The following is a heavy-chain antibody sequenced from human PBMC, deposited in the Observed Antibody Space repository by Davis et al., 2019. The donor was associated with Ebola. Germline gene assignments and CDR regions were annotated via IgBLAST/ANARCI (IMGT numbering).Heavy chain of an antibody. D-gene: IGHD3-10*01. V-gene: IGHV4-59*01. CDR1: GGSINNYH. Sequence: MPSETLSLTCTVSGGSINNYHWSWIRQPPGRGLEWIGYIYYSGSTNYNPSLKSRVTISVDTSNNQFSLKLSSVTAADTVVYYCARVNYYGSGSYYLDYWGQGTLVTVSS. CDR2: IYYSGST. CDR3: ARVNYYGSGSYYLDY. J-gene: IGHJ4*02.